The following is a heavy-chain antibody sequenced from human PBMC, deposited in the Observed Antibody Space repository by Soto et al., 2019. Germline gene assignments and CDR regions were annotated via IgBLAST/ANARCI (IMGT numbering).Heavy chain of an antibody. CDR1: GGTFNSFG. V-gene: IGHV1-69*01. CDR3: AIEVWGRGGYYLDS. Sequence: QVHVVQSGAEVKKPGSSVKVTCKAFGGTFNSFGINWVRQAPGQGLEWMGGIIPVFGTTKYAQKFRDRVTLVAEGSTSTSYMELSSLTSDDTAVYYCAIEVWGRGGYYLDSWGQGTLVTVSS. CDR2: IIPVFGTT. J-gene: IGHJ4*02. D-gene: IGHD7-27*01.